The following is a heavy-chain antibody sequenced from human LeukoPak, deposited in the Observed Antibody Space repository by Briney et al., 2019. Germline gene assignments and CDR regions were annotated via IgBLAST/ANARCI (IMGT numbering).Heavy chain of an antibody. J-gene: IGHJ4*02. CDR3: ARDSNSFDY. CDR2: IKQDGSEK. V-gene: IGHV3-7*01. CDR1: GFTFSSYW. Sequence: PGGSLRLSCAASGFTFSSYWMTWVRQAPGKGLEWVANIKQDGSEKFYVDSVKGRFTISRDNAKNSLYLQMNSLRDEDTALYYCARDSNSFDYWGQGTLVTVSS. D-gene: IGHD3-3*02.